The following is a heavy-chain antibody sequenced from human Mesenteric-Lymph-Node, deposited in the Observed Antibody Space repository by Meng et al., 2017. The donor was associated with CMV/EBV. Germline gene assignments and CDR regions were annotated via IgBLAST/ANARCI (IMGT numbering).Heavy chain of an antibody. V-gene: IGHV4-59*02. D-gene: IGHD2-8*02. CDR1: GASVNFYY. CDR3: ARSGKYWYHFDY. CDR2: VYHNGNT. J-gene: IGHJ4*02. Sequence: SETLSLTCTVSGASVNFYYWNWVRQSPGKKLEWIGYVYHNGNTKYTPSLQSRVTMSMDTSKNHFSLNLTSVTAADTAVYYCARSGKYWYHFDYWGQGTLVTVSS.